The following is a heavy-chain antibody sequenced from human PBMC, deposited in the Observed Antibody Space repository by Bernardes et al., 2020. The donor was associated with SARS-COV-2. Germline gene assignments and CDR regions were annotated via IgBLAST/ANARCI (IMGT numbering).Heavy chain of an antibody. CDR3: ARTQRTLLWFGELWYYFDY. CDR2: INHSGST. Sequence: LSLTCAVYGGSFSGYYWSWIRQPPGKGLEWIGEINHSGSTNYNPSLKSRVTISVDTSKNQFSLKLSSVTAADTAVYYCARTQRTLLWFGELWYYFDYWGQGTLVTVSS. J-gene: IGHJ4*02. V-gene: IGHV4-34*01. CDR1: GGSFSGYY. D-gene: IGHD3-10*01.